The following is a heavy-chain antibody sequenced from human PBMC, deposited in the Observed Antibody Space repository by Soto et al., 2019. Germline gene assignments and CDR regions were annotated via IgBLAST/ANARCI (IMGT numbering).Heavy chain of an antibody. CDR3: TTDQPLSSAGMGDAFDI. CDR1: GFTFSNAW. V-gene: IGHV3-15*01. D-gene: IGHD3-22*01. CDR2: IKSKTDGGTT. Sequence: GGSLRLSCAASGFTFSNAWMSWVRQAPGKGLEWVGRIKSKTDGGTTDYAAPVKGRFTISRDDSKNTLYLQMNSLKTEDTAVYYCTTDQPLSSAGMGDAFDIWGQGTMVTVSS. J-gene: IGHJ3*02.